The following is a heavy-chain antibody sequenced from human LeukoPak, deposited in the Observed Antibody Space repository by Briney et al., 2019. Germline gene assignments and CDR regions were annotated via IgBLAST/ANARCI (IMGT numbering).Heavy chain of an antibody. CDR1: GFTFSSYA. D-gene: IGHD2-2*02. CDR3: AKAILPATILSFNDY. V-gene: IGHV3-23*01. J-gene: IGHJ4*02. Sequence: GGSLRLSCAASGFTFSSYAMSWVRQAPGRGLEWVSTISGGGSSTYYADSVKGRFTISRDNSKNTLYLQMNSLRAEDTAIYYCAKAILPATILSFNDYWGQGTLVTVSS. CDR2: ISGGGSST.